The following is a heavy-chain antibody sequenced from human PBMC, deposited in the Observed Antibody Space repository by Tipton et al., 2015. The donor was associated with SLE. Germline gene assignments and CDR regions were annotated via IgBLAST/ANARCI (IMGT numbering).Heavy chain of an antibody. CDR2: IKGDGTIT. CDR3: ARGILGDPVAFDM. J-gene: IGHJ3*02. CDR1: AFTLSDYW. V-gene: IGHV3-74*03. Sequence: SLRLSCAAYAFTLSDYWVHWVRQAPGKGLVWVARIKGDGTITSYADSVKGRFVISTDNAKNTVYLQMNSLTVEDTAVYYCARGILGDPVAFDMWGQGTMAIVSS. D-gene: IGHD1-26*01.